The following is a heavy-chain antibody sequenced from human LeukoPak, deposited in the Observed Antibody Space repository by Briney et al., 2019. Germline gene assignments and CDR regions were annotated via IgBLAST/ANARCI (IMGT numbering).Heavy chain of an antibody. Sequence: GGSLRLSCAASGFTVSSYGMHWVSQAPGKGLGWVAFIRYDGSNKYYADSVKGRFTISRDYSKNTLYLQMNSLRAEDTAVAYCAKDSTYYYGSGSQDYWGQGTLVTVSS. D-gene: IGHD3-10*01. V-gene: IGHV3-30*02. CDR3: AKDSTYYYGSGSQDY. J-gene: IGHJ4*02. CDR1: GFTVSSYG. CDR2: IRYDGSNK.